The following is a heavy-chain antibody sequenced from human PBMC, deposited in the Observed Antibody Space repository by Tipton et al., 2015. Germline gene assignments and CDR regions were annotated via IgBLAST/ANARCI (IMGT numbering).Heavy chain of an antibody. J-gene: IGHJ6*02. CDR1: GGSISSYY. Sequence: LSLTCTVSGGSISSYYWSWIRQPPGKGLEWVSTITNSGGGTYYADSVKGRFTISRDNSKNTLSLQMSSLRAEDTAVYYCVRDPSSGYYSYNYYYGMDVWGQGTTVTVSS. D-gene: IGHD3-22*01. V-gene: IGHV3-23*01. CDR2: ITNSGGGT. CDR3: VRDPSSGYYSYNYYYGMDV.